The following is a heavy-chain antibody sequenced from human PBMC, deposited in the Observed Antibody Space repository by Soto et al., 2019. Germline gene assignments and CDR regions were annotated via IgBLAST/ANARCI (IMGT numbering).Heavy chain of an antibody. Sequence: EVQLLESGGGLAPPGGSLRFSCAASGFTFSNYALSWVRQAPGKGLEGGSVIRGSGGSTAYADSVRGRFTISRDNSKNTLYLQMNSLGAEDTAVYYCAKVAGRSGYFTGDYYYGMDVWGQGTTVTVSS. CDR3: AKVAGRSGYFTGDYYYGMDV. CDR1: GFTFSNYA. CDR2: IRGSGGST. D-gene: IGHD3-3*01. J-gene: IGHJ6*02. V-gene: IGHV3-23*01.